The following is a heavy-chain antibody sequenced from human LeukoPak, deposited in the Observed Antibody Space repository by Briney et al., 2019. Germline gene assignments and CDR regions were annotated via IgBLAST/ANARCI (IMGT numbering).Heavy chain of an antibody. CDR1: GGSISGYY. Sequence: PSETLSLTCNVSGGSISGYYWSWIRQPPGKGLEGIQYIHYSGSTNYNPSLKSRVTISVDTSKNQVSLKLSSVTAADTAVYYCARRATSMVPNYLDYWGQGTLVTVSS. J-gene: IGHJ4*02. V-gene: IGHV4-59*08. D-gene: IGHD3-10*01. CDR2: IHYSGST. CDR3: ARRATSMVPNYLDY.